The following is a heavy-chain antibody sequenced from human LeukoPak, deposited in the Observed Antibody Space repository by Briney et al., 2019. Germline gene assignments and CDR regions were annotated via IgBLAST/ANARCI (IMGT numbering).Heavy chain of an antibody. Sequence: PGGSLRLSCAASGFTFSSYAMHWVRQAPGKGLEWVAVISYDGSNKYYADSVKGRFTISRDNSKNTLYLQMNSLRAEDTAVYYCAKVAVEVGSGYGGRYYYYYMDVWGKGTTVTVSS. CDR2: ISYDGSNK. V-gene: IGHV3-30*04. D-gene: IGHD5-12*01. J-gene: IGHJ6*03. CDR3: AKVAVEVGSGYGGRYYYYYMDV. CDR1: GFTFSSYA.